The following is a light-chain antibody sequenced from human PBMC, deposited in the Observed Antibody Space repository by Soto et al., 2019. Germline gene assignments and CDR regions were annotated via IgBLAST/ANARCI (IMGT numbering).Light chain of an antibody. CDR3: QQYGSSPGT. CDR2: GAT. V-gene: IGKV3-20*01. J-gene: IGKJ1*01. CDR1: QSVSSY. Sequence: EIVVTQSPATLSLSHGERATLSSSASQSVSSYSAWYQQKPGQPTRLLIYGATSRATGIPDRFSGSGSGTDFTLTISRLEPEDFAVYYCQQYGSSPGTFGQGTKVDIK.